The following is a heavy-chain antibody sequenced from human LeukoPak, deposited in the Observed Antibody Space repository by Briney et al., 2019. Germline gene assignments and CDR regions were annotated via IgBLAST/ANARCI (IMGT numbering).Heavy chain of an antibody. CDR2: ISSSSYI. J-gene: IGHJ6*02. CDR1: GFTFSSYS. V-gene: IGHV3-21*01. D-gene: IGHD3-16*01. CDR3: ARYPRGIRLGPYYYYGMDV. Sequence: GGSLRLSCAASGFTFSSYSMNWVRQAPGKGLEWVSSISSSSYIYYADSVKGRFTISRDNAKNSLYLQMNSLRAEDTAVYYCARYPRGIRLGPYYYYGMDVWGQGTTVTVSS.